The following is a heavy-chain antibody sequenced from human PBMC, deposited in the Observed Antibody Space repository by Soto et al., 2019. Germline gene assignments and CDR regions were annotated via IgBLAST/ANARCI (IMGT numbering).Heavy chain of an antibody. V-gene: IGHV3-30*18. CDR1: GCTFISYG. Sequence: GRLLRLSCAASGCTFISYGVHWVRQAPGKGLEWVAVISYDGSNKYYADSVKGRFTISRDNSKNTLYLQMNSLRAEDTAVYYCAKDSEWLRYYNSGMDVWGQGTMVTVAS. CDR3: AKDSEWLRYYNSGMDV. CDR2: ISYDGSNK. D-gene: IGHD5-18*01. J-gene: IGHJ6*02.